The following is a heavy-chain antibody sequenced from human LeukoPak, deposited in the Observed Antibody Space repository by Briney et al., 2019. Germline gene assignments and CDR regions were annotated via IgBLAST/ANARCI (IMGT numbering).Heavy chain of an antibody. CDR2: ISSSSSYI. Sequence: GGSLRLTCAASGFTFSSYSMNWVRQAPGKGLEWVASISSSSSYIYYADSVKGRFTISRDNAKNSLYLQMNSLRAEDTPVYYCATTPYSRGGEGWGQGTLVTVSS. D-gene: IGHD6-13*01. CDR3: ATTPYSRGGEG. CDR1: GFTFSSYS. V-gene: IGHV3-21*01. J-gene: IGHJ4*02.